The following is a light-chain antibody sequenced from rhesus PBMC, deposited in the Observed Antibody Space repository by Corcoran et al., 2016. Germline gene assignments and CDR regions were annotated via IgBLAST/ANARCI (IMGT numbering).Light chain of an antibody. J-gene: IGKJ1*01. CDR3: QQSSNLSWT. Sequence: ETVVPQSPATLSLSPGERATLSCRASQSVGSYLAWYQQKPGQAPRLLIYGSSSRATGIPDRFSGRGSGTDFTLTISSLEPEDVGVYYCQQSSNLSWTFGQGTKVEIK. CDR2: GSS. V-gene: IGKV3-24*04. CDR1: QSVGSY.